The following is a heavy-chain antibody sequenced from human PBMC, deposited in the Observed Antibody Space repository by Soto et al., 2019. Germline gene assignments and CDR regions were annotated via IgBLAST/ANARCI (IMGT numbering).Heavy chain of an antibody. V-gene: IGHV1-58*01. CDR2: IVVGSGNT. J-gene: IGHJ4*02. Sequence: QMQLVKSGPEVKKPGTSVKVSCKASTFTFTSSAVQWVRPARGQRLEWIGWIVVGSGNTKYEKKFKERVTITMDMSSGTTYLELGSLRSEYKAGDYYATQREGTTCYSDYWGQGTLLTVSS. CDR3: ATQREGTTCYSDY. D-gene: IGHD1-26*01. CDR1: TFTFTSSA.